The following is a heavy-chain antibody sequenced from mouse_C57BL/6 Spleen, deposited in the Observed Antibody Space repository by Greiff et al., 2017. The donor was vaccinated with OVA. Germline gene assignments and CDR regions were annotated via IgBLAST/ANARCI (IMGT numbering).Heavy chain of an antibody. J-gene: IGHJ1*03. CDR1: GYTFTSYW. CDR2: IHPNSGST. V-gene: IGHV1-64*01. D-gene: IGHD1-1*01. CDR3: ARDNYGSSHWYFDV. Sequence: QVQLKQPGAELVKPGASVKLSCKASGYTFTSYWMHWVKQRPGQGLEWIGMIHPNSGSTNYNEKFKSKATLTVDKSSSTAYMQLSSLTSEDSAVYYCARDNYGSSHWYFDVWGTGTTVTASS.